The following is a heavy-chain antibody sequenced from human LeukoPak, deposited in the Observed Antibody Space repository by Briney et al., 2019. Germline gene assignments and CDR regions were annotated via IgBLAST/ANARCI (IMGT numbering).Heavy chain of an antibody. D-gene: IGHD6-6*01. V-gene: IGHV3-23*01. CDR2: ISGSGGST. J-gene: IGHJ4*02. CDR1: GFTVSSNY. CDR3: AKGAAPLDY. Sequence: GGSLRLSCAASGFTVSSNYMSWVRQAPGKGLEWVSDISGSGGSTYYADSVRGRFTISRDNSKNTLYLQMNSLRAEDTAVYYCAKGAAPLDYWGQGTLVTVSS.